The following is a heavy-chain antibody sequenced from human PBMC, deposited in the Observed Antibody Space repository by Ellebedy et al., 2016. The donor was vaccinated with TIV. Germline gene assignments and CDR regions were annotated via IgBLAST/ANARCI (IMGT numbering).Heavy chain of an antibody. CDR2: IYYSGRT. CDR1: GGSISGSSYY. Sequence: MPSETLSLTCTVSGGSISGSSYYWGWIRQPPGKGLEWIGSIYYSGRTYYNPSLKSRVTISVDTSKNQFSLKLSSVTAADTAVYYCARQGYRGYSYGATYTPFDYWGQGTLVTVSS. CDR3: ARQGYRGYSYGATYTPFDY. V-gene: IGHV4-39*01. D-gene: IGHD5-18*01. J-gene: IGHJ4*02.